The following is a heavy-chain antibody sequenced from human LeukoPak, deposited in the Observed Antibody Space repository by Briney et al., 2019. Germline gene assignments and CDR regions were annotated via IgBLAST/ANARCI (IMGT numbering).Heavy chain of an antibody. Sequence: PSETLSLTCTVSGGFISSSSYYWGWIRQPPGNGLESIGSIYYSGSTYYNPSLKSRVTISVDTSKNQFSLKLSSVTAADTAVYYCARVLWFGDPWLDYWGQGTLVTVSS. V-gene: IGHV4-39*07. D-gene: IGHD3-10*01. CDR3: ARVLWFGDPWLDY. CDR2: IYYSGST. CDR1: GGFISSSSYY. J-gene: IGHJ4*02.